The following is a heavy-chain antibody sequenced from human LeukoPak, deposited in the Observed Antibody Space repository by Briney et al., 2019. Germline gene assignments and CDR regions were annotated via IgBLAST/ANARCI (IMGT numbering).Heavy chain of an antibody. CDR1: GFTFSDYY. J-gene: IGHJ4*02. Sequence: GGSLRLSCAASGFTFSDYYMSWIRQAPGKGLEWVSYISSSSSYTNYADSVKGRFTISRDNAKNSLYLQMNSLRAEDTAVYYCARRWAGGHCDYWGQGTLVNVSS. CDR3: ARRWAGGHCDY. CDR2: ISSSSSYT. D-gene: IGHD2-15*01. V-gene: IGHV3-11*03.